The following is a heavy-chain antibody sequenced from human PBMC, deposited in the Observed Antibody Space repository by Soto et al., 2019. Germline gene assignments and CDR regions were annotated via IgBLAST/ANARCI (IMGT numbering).Heavy chain of an antibody. V-gene: IGHV1-3*01. CDR1: GYTFTAYP. J-gene: IGHJ4*02. CDR2: INAANGDT. D-gene: IGHD3-10*01. Sequence: QVHLVQSGAEVKKPGASVKVSCKASGYTFTAYPMHWVRQAPGQRLGWMGWINAANGDTGYSQKFHDRVTFTRDTSATTVYMELSSLTSEDTAVYYCARKDYYGAGVYYFDHWGQGTLVTVSS. CDR3: ARKDYYGAGVYYFDH.